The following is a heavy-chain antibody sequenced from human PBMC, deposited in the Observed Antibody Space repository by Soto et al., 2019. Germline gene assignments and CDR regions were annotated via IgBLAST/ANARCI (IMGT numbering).Heavy chain of an antibody. D-gene: IGHD1-1*01. CDR3: ARSPPRPLEPTHFDY. J-gene: IGHJ4*02. Sequence: ASVKVSCKATGYTFTGYGISWVRQAPGQGLEWMGWISAYNGNTNYAQKLQGRVTMTTDTSTSTAYMELRSLRSDDTAVYYCARSPPRPLEPTHFDYWCQGTLLTVSS. CDR2: ISAYNGNT. V-gene: IGHV1-18*01. CDR1: GYTFTGYG.